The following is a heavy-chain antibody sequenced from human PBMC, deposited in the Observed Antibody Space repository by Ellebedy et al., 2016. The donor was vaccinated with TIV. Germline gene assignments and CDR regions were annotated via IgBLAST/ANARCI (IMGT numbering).Heavy chain of an antibody. CDR3: ARGSYYYDSSGLPDY. Sequence: SETLSLTXTVSGGSISSYYWSWIRQPPGKGLEWIGYIYYSGSTNYNPSLKSRVTISVDTSKNQFSLKLSSVTAADTAVYYCARGSYYYDSSGLPDYWGQGTLVTVSS. CDR2: IYYSGST. V-gene: IGHV4-59*01. D-gene: IGHD3-22*01. CDR1: GGSISSYY. J-gene: IGHJ4*02.